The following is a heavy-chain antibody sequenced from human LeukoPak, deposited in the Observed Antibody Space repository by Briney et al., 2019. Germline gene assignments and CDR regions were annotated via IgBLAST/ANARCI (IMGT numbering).Heavy chain of an antibody. J-gene: IGHJ4*02. V-gene: IGHV3-21*01. CDR2: ISSSSSYI. CDR1: GFTFSSYS. D-gene: IGHD2-21*02. Sequence: PGGSLRLSCAASGFTFSSYSMNWVRQAPGKGLEWVSSISSSSSYIYYAGSVKGRFTISRDNAKNSLYLQMNSLRAEDTAVYYCARARLAYCGGDCNNAFDYWGQGTLVTVSS. CDR3: ARARLAYCGGDCNNAFDY.